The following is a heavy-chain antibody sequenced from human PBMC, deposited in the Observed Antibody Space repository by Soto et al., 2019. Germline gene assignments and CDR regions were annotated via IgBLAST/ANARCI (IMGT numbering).Heavy chain of an antibody. D-gene: IGHD3-3*01. J-gene: IGHJ4*02. CDR2: ISGSGGST. CDR1: GFTFSSYA. V-gene: IGHV3-23*01. CDR3: ASSYYDFWSGYPIDY. Sequence: EVQLLESGGGLVQPGGSLRLSCAASGFTFSSYAMSWVRQPPGKGLEWVSAISGSGGSTYYADSVKGRFTISRDNSKNTLYLQMNSLRAEDTAVYYCASSYYDFWSGYPIDYWGQGTLVTVSS.